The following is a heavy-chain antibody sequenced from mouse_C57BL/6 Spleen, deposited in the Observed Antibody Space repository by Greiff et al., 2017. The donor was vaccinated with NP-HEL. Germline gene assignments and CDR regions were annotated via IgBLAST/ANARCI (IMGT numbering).Heavy chain of an antibody. Sequence: QVQLQQPGAELVRPGSSVKLSCKASGYTFTSYWMDWVKQRPGQGLEWIGNIYPSDSETHYNQKFKDKATLTVDKSSSTAYMQLSSLTSEDSAVYYCARDYSNYGGFAYWGQGTLVTVSA. CDR2: IYPSDSET. CDR3: ARDYSNYGGFAY. CDR1: GYTFTSYW. J-gene: IGHJ3*01. D-gene: IGHD2-5*01. V-gene: IGHV1-61*01.